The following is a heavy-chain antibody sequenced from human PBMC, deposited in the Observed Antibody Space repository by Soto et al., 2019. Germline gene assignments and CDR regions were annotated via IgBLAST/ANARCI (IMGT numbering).Heavy chain of an antibody. J-gene: IGHJ6*02. Sequence: QPGGSLRLSCAASGFTFSSYGMHWVRQAPGKGLEWVAVISYDGSNKYYADSVKGRFTISRDNSKNTLYLQMNSLRAEDTAVYYCAKEAEYSSSWGYYYYYGMDVWGQGTTVTVSS. CDR1: GFTFSSYG. CDR3: AKEAEYSSSWGYYYYYGMDV. D-gene: IGHD6-13*01. CDR2: ISYDGSNK. V-gene: IGHV3-30*18.